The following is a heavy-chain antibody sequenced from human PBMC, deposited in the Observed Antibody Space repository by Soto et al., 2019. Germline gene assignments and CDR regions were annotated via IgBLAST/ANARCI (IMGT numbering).Heavy chain of an antibody. CDR2: ISGSGGST. CDR3: AKDVGSSGWYSSAEYFQH. V-gene: IGHV3-23*01. J-gene: IGHJ1*01. D-gene: IGHD6-19*01. CDR1: GFTFSRYA. Sequence: HPGGSLRLSCAASGFTFSRYAMSWVRPAPGKGLEWVSVISGSGGSTYYADAVKGRFTISRDNSKNTLYLQMNSLRAEDTAVYYCAKDVGSSGWYSSAEYFQHWGQGTLVTVSS.